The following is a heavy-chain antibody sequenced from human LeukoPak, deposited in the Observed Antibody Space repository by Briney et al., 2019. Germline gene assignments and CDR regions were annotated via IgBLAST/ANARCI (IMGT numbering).Heavy chain of an antibody. V-gene: IGHV1-18*01. J-gene: IGHJ4*02. CDR2: ISAYNGNT. CDR1: GYTFTSYG. Sequence: EASVKVSCKASGYTFTSYGISWVRQAPGQGLEWMGWISAYNGNTNYAQKLQGRVTMTTDTSTSTAYMGLRSLRSDDTAVYYCARSALWFGGNYFDYWGQGTLVTVSS. CDR3: ARSALWFGGNYFDY. D-gene: IGHD3-10*01.